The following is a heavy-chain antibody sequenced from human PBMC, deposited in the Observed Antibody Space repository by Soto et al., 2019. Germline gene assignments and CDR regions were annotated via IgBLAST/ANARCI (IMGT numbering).Heavy chain of an antibody. V-gene: IGHV2-5*01. J-gene: IGHJ3*02. CDR1: GISHSTSGVG. CDR2: VYWNDDA. CDR3: ARGLASLPVFAFDI. Sequence: QITLKGSGPTLVKPTQTLTLTCTLSGISHSTSGVGLGWIRQTPGKALEWLALVYWNDDAHYSPSLRSRLTITKDTSKNQAVLTMTNMDPVDTATYYCARGLASLPVFAFDIWGQGTVVTVSS.